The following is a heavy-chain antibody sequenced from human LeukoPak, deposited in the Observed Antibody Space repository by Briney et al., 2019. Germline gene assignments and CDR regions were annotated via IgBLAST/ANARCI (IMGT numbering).Heavy chain of an antibody. CDR1: GFTFSSYW. J-gene: IGHJ3*02. Sequence: GGSLRLSCAASGFTFSSYWMHWVRQAPGKGLVWVSSISSSSSSYIYYADSVKGRFTISRDNAKNSLYLQMSSLRAEDTAVYYCARFPGGAFDIWGQGTMVTVSS. V-gene: IGHV3-21*01. CDR2: ISSSSSSYI. CDR3: ARFPGGAFDI.